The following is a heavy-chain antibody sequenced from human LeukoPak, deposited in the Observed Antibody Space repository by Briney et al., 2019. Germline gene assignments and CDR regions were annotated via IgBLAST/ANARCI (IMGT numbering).Heavy chain of an antibody. V-gene: IGHV4-59*02. CDR1: GASVTAYL. CDR2: ISYIGST. Sequence: PSETLSLTCTVSGASVTAYLWSWIRQPAGQGLEWIGYISYIGSTNYNPSLKSRVTISVDTSKNQFSLKLSSVTAADTAVYYCARDPTTVTKGFDIWGQGTVITVSS. J-gene: IGHJ3*02. CDR3: ARDPTTVTKGFDI. D-gene: IGHD4-17*01.